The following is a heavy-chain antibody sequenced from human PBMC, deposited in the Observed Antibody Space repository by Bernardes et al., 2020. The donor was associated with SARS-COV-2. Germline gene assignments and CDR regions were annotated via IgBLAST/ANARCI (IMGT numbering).Heavy chain of an antibody. CDR1: GESFGYYY. D-gene: IGHD6-19*01. J-gene: IGHJ4*02. CDR3: ARGGGTRAGNDY. Sequence: SETLSLTCAVYGESFGYYYWSWIRQPPGKGLEWIGEINYSGSTNYNPSLKSRVTMSIDTSKNQFSLTLTSLNAADTAVYYCARGGGTRAGNDYWCQGTLVTVSS. CDR2: INYSGST. V-gene: IGHV4-34*01.